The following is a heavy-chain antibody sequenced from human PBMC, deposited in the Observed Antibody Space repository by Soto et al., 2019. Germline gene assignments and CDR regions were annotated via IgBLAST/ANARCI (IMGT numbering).Heavy chain of an antibody. CDR2: INPNSGGT. CDR3: ARALVYDILTGYSYGMDV. D-gene: IGHD3-9*01. J-gene: IGHJ6*02. CDR1: GYTFTDYY. Sequence: ASVKVSCKASGYTFTDYYMHWVRQAPGQGLEWMGWINPNSGGTNYAQKFQGWVTMTRDTSISTAHMEVRRLTSDDTAVYYCARALVYDILTGYSYGMDVWGQGTTVTVSS. V-gene: IGHV1-2*04.